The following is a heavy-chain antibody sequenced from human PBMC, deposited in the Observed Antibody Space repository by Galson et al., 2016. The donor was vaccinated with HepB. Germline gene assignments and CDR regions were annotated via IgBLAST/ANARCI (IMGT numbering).Heavy chain of an antibody. D-gene: IGHD1-26*01. CDR3: TRGGAGTNAFDF. Sequence: SLRLSCAASGFTFGDYTMSWFRQAPGKGLEWLGFIRSKAYGGTEDYAASVRGRFTFSRDDSKNIAYLQMSSLKDEDTAVYFCTRGGAGTNAFDFWGQGTLVTVSS. V-gene: IGHV3-49*03. CDR2: IRSKAYGGTE. J-gene: IGHJ3*01. CDR1: GFTFGDYT.